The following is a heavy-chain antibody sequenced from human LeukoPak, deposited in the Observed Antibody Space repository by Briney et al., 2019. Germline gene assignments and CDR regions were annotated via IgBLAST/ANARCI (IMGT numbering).Heavy chain of an antibody. J-gene: IGHJ4*02. CDR1: GFTVSSNY. D-gene: IGHD1-26*01. V-gene: IGHV3-21*01. Sequence: PGGSLRLSCAASGFTVSSNYMSWVRQAPGKGLEWVSSISSSSSYIYYADSVKGRFTISRDNAKNSLYLQMNSLRAEDTAVYYCARNSGTYYWGQGTLVTVSS. CDR2: ISSSSSYI. CDR3: ARNSGTYY.